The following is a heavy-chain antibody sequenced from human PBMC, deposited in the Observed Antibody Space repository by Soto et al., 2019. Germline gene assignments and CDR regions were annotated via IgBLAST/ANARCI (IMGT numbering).Heavy chain of an antibody. CDR2: ISSSSSTI. D-gene: IGHD3-16*02. CDR1: GFTFSSYS. CDR3: ARGEGDYVWGSYRTYNWFDH. J-gene: IGHJ5*02. V-gene: IGHV3-48*02. Sequence: EVQLVESGGGLVQPGGSLRLSCAASGFTFSSYSMNWVRQAPGKGLEWVSYISSSSSTIYYADSVKGRFTISRDNAKNSLYLQMNSLRDEDTAVYYCARGEGDYVWGSYRTYNWFDHWGQGTLVTVSS.